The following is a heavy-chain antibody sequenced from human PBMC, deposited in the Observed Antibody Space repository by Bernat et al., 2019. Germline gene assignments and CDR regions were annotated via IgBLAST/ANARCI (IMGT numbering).Heavy chain of an antibody. D-gene: IGHD3-22*01. CDR1: GFTFSSYA. CDR2: ISGSGGST. CDR3: AKSYTGHYYDSSGYYVDDAFDI. V-gene: IGHV3-23*04. Sequence: VQLVESGGGLVQPGGSLRLSCAASGFTFSSYAMSWVRQAPGKGLEWVSAISGSGGSTYYADSVKGRFTISRDNSKNTLYLQMNSLRAEDTAVYYCAKSYTGHYYDSSGYYVDDAFDIWGQGTMVTVSS. J-gene: IGHJ3*02.